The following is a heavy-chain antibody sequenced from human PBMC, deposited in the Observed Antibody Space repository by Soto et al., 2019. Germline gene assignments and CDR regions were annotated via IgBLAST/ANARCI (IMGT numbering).Heavy chain of an antibody. V-gene: IGHV4-34*01. Sequence: SETLSLTCTVSGAPLTTVGSYWTWIRQRPGEGLEWLGEINHSGSTNYNPSLKSQVTISVDTSKNQFSLKLTSVTAADTAVYYCARDKITGLFDYWGQGTLVTVSS. CDR2: INHSGST. CDR1: GAPLTTVGSY. CDR3: ARDKITGLFDY. J-gene: IGHJ4*02. D-gene: IGHD2-8*02.